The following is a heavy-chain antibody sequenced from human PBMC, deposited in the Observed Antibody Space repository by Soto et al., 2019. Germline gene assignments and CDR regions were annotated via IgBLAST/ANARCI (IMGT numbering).Heavy chain of an antibody. CDR3: ARYRGSNRSFDY. V-gene: IGHV4-59*01. D-gene: IGHD3-10*01. J-gene: IGHJ4*02. CDR1: GGSISTYW. Sequence: SETLSLTCTVSGGSISTYWWSWIRQPPRKGLERIGNISYSCSTNYNPSLKSRVTISVDTAKNQFSLKLTSVAAADTAVYYWARYRGSNRSFDYWGQGTLVTVSS. CDR2: ISYSCST.